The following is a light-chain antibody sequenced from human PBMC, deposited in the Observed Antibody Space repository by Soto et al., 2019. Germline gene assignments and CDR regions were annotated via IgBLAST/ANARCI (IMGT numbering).Light chain of an antibody. V-gene: IGLV2-14*01. CDR1: SSDIGRFDY. CDR2: AVS. Sequence: QYALTQPVSVSASPGQSITISCAGTSSDIGRFDYVSWYQHQPGNAPKLVISAVSRRSSGISDRFSGSKSGNTATLTISGLQAEDEADYYCASYTTSTTQVFGGGTKLTVL. CDR3: ASYTTSTTQV. J-gene: IGLJ3*02.